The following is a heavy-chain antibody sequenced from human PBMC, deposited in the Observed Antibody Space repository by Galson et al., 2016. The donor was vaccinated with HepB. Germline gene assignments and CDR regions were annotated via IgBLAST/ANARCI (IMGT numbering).Heavy chain of an antibody. CDR3: ARRVADDSGKWMFYFDY. D-gene: IGHD3-10*01. CDR2: KYYSGST. Sequence: SETLSLTCTVSGVSISSYYWGWIRQPPGKGLEWIGSKYYSGSTYFNPSLRSRVTISVDTSKNQFSLKLSSVTAADTAVYYCARRVADDSGKWMFYFDYWGRGTLVTVSS. J-gene: IGHJ4*02. V-gene: IGHV4-39*01. CDR1: GVSISSYY.